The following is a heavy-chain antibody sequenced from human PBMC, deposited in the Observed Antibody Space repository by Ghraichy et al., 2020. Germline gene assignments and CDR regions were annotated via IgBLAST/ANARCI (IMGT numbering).Heavy chain of an antibody. Sequence: ASVKVSCKASGYTFTSHRISWVRQAPGQGLEWMGWISGYNGNINYAQKFQGRVTMTTDTSTSTAYMELRSLRSDDTAVYYCARESDIAAPRIRSYYGMDVWGQGTTVTVSS. CDR1: GYTFTSHR. CDR2: ISGYNGNI. CDR3: ARESDIAAPRIRSYYGMDV. D-gene: IGHD6-13*01. J-gene: IGHJ6*02. V-gene: IGHV1-18*04.